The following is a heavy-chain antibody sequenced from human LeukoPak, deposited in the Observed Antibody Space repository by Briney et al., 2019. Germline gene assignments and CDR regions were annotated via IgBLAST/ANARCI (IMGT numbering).Heavy chain of an antibody. CDR2: ISGSGGST. V-gene: IGHV3-23*01. J-gene: IGHJ4*02. D-gene: IGHD6-19*01. CDR1: GFTFSSYA. Sequence: PGGSLTLSCAVSGFTFSSYAMSWVRQAPGKGRGGVSTISGSGGSTYYADSVKGRFTISRDNSKNTLYLQMNSLRAEDTAVYYCAKPVAGTGYFDYWGQGTLVTVSS. CDR3: AKPVAGTGYFDY.